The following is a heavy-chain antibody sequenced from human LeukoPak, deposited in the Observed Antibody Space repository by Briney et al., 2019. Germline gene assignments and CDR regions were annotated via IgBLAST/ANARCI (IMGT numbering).Heavy chain of an antibody. CDR2: IYYSGST. D-gene: IGHD5-24*01. CDR1: GGSISSYY. CDR3: ARHQGHRDGYNAPMYYFDY. V-gene: IGHV4-59*08. J-gene: IGHJ4*02. Sequence: SETLSLTCTVSGGSISSYYWSWIRQPPGKGLEWIGYIYYSGSTNYNPSLKSRVTISVDTSKNQFSLKLGSVTAADTAVYYCARHQGHRDGYNAPMYYFDYWGQGTLVTVSS.